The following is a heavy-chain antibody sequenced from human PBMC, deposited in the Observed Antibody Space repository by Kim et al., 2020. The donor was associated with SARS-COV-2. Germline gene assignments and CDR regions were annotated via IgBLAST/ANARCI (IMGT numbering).Heavy chain of an antibody. D-gene: IGHD1-26*01. CDR3: ARDRGVVSSGSCFLYYYGMDV. Sequence: ASVKVSCKASGYTFTSYAMHWVRQAPGQRLEWMGWINAGNGNTKYSQKFQGRVTITRDTSASTAYMELSSLRSEDTAVYYCARDRGVVSSGSCFLYYYGMDVWGQGTTVTVSS. CDR2: INAGNGNT. CDR1: GYTFTSYA. V-gene: IGHV1-3*01. J-gene: IGHJ6*02.